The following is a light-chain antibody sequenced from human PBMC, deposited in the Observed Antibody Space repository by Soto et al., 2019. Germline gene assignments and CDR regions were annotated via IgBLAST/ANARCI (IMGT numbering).Light chain of an antibody. CDR2: EVS. V-gene: IGLV2-14*01. CDR3: CSYAGTYSWV. Sequence: QSALTQPASVSGSPGQSVTISCTGTTSDVGGYISVSWYQQHPGKAPKLMIYEVSNRPSGVSNRFSGSKSGDTASLTISGLQAEDEADYYCCSYAGTYSWVFGGGTQLTVL. CDR1: TSDVGGYIS. J-gene: IGLJ3*02.